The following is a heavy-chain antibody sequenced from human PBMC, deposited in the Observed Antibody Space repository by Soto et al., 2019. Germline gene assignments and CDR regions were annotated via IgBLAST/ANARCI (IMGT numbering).Heavy chain of an antibody. D-gene: IGHD5-12*01. CDR3: AAGGGLPRYY. J-gene: IGHJ4*02. CDR2: IYHSGSD. CDR1: GGSISSGGYS. Sequence: QLQLQESGSGLVKPSQTLSLTCAVSGGSISSGGYSWSWIRQPPGKGLEWIGYIYHSGSDDYNPSLKRRVTTSVDTSKNQFSLKRSAVTAADTAVYSRAAGGGLPRYYWGQGTLETVSS. V-gene: IGHV4-30-2*02.